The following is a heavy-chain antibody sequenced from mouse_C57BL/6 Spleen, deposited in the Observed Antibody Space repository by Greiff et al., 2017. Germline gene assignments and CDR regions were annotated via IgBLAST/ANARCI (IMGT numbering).Heavy chain of an antibody. D-gene: IGHD1-1*01. J-gene: IGHJ3*01. CDR2: ISSGGDYI. CDR1: GFTFSSYA. CDR3: TRDHYGSSWFAY. Sequence: DVMLVESGEGLVKPGGSLKLSCAASGFTFSSYAMSWVRQTPEKRLEWVAYISSGGDYIYYADTVKGRFTISRDNARNTLYLQMSSLKSEDTAMYYCTRDHYGSSWFAYGGQGTLVTVSA. V-gene: IGHV5-9-1*02.